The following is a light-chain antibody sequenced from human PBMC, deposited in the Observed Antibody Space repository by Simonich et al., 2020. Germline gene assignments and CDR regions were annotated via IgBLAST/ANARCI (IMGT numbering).Light chain of an antibody. V-gene: IGLV2-14*01. CDR2: DVS. CDR3: SSYTSSSTWV. J-gene: IGLJ3*02. Sequence: QSALTQPASVSGSPGQSITISCTGTSSDVGGYNYVAWYQQHPSKAPKLMIYDVSKRPSGVSSRFSGSKSGNTASLTISGLQAEDEADYYCSSYTSSSTWVFGGGTKLTVL. CDR1: SSDVGGYNY.